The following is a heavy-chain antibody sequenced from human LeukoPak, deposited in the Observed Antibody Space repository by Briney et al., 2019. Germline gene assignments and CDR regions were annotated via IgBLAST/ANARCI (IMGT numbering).Heavy chain of an antibody. CDR1: GFTFSSYA. J-gene: IGHJ4*02. D-gene: IGHD4-17*01. CDR2: ISGSGGST. Sequence: GGSLRLSCAASGFTFSSYAMSWVRQAPGKGLEWVSAISGSGGSTYYADSVKGRFTISRDNSKNTLYLQMNSLRAEDTAVYYCARDISVGDYFDYWGQGTLVTVSS. V-gene: IGHV3-23*01. CDR3: ARDISVGDYFDY.